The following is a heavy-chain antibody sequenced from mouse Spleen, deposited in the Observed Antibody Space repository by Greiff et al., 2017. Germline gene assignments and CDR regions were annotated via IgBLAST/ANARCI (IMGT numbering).Heavy chain of an antibody. D-gene: IGHD2-3*01. CDR2: INPYNDGT. CDR1: GYTFTSYV. Sequence: EVKLMESGPELVKPGASVKMSCKASGYTFTSYVMHWVKQKPGQGLEWIGYINPYNDGTKYNEKFKGKATLTSDKSSSTAYMELSSLTSEDSAVYYCARSKILYDDGDGYAMDYWGQGTSVTVSS. J-gene: IGHJ4*01. CDR3: ARSKILYDDGDGYAMDY. V-gene: IGHV1-14*01.